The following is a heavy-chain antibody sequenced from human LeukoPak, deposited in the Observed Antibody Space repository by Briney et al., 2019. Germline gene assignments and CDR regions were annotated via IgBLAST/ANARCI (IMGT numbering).Heavy chain of an antibody. V-gene: IGHV3-66*01. D-gene: IGHD6-19*01. CDR1: RFTVSSNY. Sequence: GGSLRLSCAASRFTVSSNYMSWVRQAPGKGLEWVSVIYSGGSTYYADSVKGRFTISRDNSKNTLYLQMNSRRAEDTAVYYCAREYSGWFDYWGQGTLVTVSS. CDR3: AREYSGWFDY. CDR2: IYSGGST. J-gene: IGHJ4*02.